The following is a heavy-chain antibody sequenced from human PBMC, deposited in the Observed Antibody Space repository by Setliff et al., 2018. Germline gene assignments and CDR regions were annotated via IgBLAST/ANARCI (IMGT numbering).Heavy chain of an antibody. D-gene: IGHD3-22*01. Sequence: GESLKISCEASGFTFSNYWMSWVRQTAGKGLEWVAYIKQDGSEKYYVDSVKGRFTISRDNAQNSLYLQMNSPRAEDTAVYYCARVGRVGYYESFQYWGQGTLVTVSS. CDR1: GFTFSNYW. V-gene: IGHV3-7*01. CDR2: IKQDGSEK. CDR3: ARVGRVGYYESFQY. J-gene: IGHJ1*01.